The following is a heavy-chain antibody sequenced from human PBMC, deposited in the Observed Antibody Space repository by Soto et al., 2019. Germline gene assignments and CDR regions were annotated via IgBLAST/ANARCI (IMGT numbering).Heavy chain of an antibody. Sequence: GGSLRLSCAASGFTVSSNYMSWVRQAPGKGLERVSVIYSGGSTYYADSVKGRFTISRDNSKNTLYLQMNSLRAEDTAVYYCARDRMGNYDSLTGLKNTYGMDVWGQGTTVNVSS. CDR3: ARDRMGNYDSLTGLKNTYGMDV. V-gene: IGHV3-53*01. CDR2: IYSGGST. CDR1: GFTVSSNY. J-gene: IGHJ6*02. D-gene: IGHD3-9*01.